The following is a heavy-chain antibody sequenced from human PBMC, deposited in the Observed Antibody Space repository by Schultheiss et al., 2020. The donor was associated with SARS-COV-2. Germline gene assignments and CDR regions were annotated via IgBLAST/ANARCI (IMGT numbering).Heavy chain of an antibody. CDR1: GGSISSGGYS. CDR3: ARGGWWAGGNTSYGGPLDY. CDR2: IYHSGST. V-gene: IGHV4-30-2*01. J-gene: IGHJ4*02. Sequence: SETLSLTCAVSGGSISSGGYSWSWIRQPPGKGLEWIGYIYHSGSTYYNPSLKSRVTISVNSSKNQFSLKLSSVTGADTAVYYCARGGWWAGGNTSYGGPLDYWGQGTLVTVSS. D-gene: IGHD3-16*01.